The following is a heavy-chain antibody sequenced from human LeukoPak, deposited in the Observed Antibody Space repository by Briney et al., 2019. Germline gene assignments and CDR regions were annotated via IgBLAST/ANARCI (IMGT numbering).Heavy chain of an antibody. CDR1: GFTFSNYA. CDR2: ISNSGDAA. D-gene: IGHD1-1*01. J-gene: IGHJ4*02. V-gene: IGHV3-23*01. CDR3: AKADPGTGAFDY. Sequence: GGSLRLSCAASGFTFSNYAMSWVRQAPGKGLEWVSTISNSGDAAYYADSVKGRFTISRENSKTTVYLQMDNLRAEDMAVYFCAKADPGTGAFDYWGQGSLVTVSS.